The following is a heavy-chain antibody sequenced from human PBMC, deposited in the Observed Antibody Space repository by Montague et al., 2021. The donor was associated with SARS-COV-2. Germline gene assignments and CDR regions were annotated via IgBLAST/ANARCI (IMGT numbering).Heavy chain of an antibody. D-gene: IGHD6-19*01. CDR1: GFSLSTSGMC. Sequence: PALVKPTQTLILTCTFSGFSLSTSGMCVSWIRQPPGKALEWLALIDWDDDKYYSASLKTRLTISKDTSKNQVVLTMTNMDLVDTATYYCARISAWYSSGWSAFDYWGQGTLVTVSS. V-gene: IGHV2-70*01. J-gene: IGHJ4*02. CDR2: IDWDDDK. CDR3: ARISAWYSSGWSAFDY.